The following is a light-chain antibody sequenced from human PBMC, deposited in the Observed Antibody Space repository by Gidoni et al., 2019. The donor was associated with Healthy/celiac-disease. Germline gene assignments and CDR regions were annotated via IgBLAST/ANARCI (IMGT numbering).Light chain of an antibody. V-gene: IGKV3-15*01. CDR1: QSVSSN. Sequence: EIVMTQSPATLSVSPGERATLSCRARQSVSSNFAWYQQKPGQAPRLLIYGASTRATGSPARFSGSWSGTEFTLTISSLPSEDFAVYYCQQYNNWPPITFGQGTRLEIK. J-gene: IGKJ5*01. CDR2: GAS. CDR3: QQYNNWPPIT.